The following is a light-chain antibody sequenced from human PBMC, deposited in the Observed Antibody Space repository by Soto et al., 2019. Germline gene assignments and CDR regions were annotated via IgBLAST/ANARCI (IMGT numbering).Light chain of an antibody. CDR1: SSDVGAHNL. J-gene: IGLJ2*01. CDR3: SSYTSSTTLVV. V-gene: IGLV2-14*02. CDR2: EGD. Sequence: QSALTQPASVSGSPGQSITISCAGISSDVGAHNLVSWYQQHAGKAPKLIIYEGDKRPSGVSDRFSGSKSGDTASLTISGLQAEDEADYYCSSYTSSTTLVVFGGGTKLTVL.